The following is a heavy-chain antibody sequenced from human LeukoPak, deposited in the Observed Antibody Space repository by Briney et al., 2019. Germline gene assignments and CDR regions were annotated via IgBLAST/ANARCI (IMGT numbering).Heavy chain of an antibody. J-gene: IGHJ2*01. V-gene: IGHV4-61*01. Sequence: PSETLSLTCTVSGVSVSSGSYYWSWIRQPPGKGLEWIGYIYYSGSTNYNPSLKSRVTISVDTSKNQFSLKLSSVTAADTAVYYCARGGGISDYGVIWYFDLWGRGTLVTVSS. CDR3: ARGGGISDYGVIWYFDL. D-gene: IGHD4-17*01. CDR2: IYYSGST. CDR1: GVSVSSGSYY.